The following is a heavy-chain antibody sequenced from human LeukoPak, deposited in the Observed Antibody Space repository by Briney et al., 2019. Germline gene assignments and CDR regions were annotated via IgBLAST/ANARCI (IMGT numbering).Heavy chain of an antibody. V-gene: IGHV3-23*01. CDR3: HKDRTVVPPYWYFDL. D-gene: IGHD4-23*01. J-gene: IGHJ2*01. CDR2: IISSSSGHNT. CDR1: GVTLSTYA. Sequence: GGSLRLSCAASGVTLSTYAMSWGRQSPGKGLEWVSGIISSSSGHNTYYADSVKGRFTISRDSAKTTLFLHMNTLSAEDRAIYYCHKDRTVVPPYWYFDLWGRGTMVTVSS.